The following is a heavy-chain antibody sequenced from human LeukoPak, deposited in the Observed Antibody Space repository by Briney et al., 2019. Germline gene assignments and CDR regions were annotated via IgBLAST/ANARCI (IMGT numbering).Heavy chain of an antibody. CDR2: ISGSGGST. Sequence: GGSLRLSCAASGFTFSSYGMSWVRQAPGKGLECVSSISGSGGSTNHADTVKGRFTISRDNSKNTLYLQMNSLRAEDTAVYYCAKVWTAYSDDYFDYWGQGTLVTVSS. CDR3: AKVWTAYSDDYFDY. J-gene: IGHJ4*02. V-gene: IGHV3-23*01. D-gene: IGHD3/OR15-3a*01. CDR1: GFTFSSYG.